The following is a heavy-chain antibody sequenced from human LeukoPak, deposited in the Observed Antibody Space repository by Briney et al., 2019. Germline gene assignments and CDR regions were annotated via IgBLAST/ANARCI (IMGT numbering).Heavy chain of an antibody. CDR1: GGSISSGDYY. V-gene: IGHV4-30-4*08. D-gene: IGHD3-3*01. J-gene: IGHJ2*01. CDR3: ARDFWSGYSHWYFDL. Sequence: PSQTPSLTCTVSGGSISSGDYYWSWIRQPPGKGLEWIGYIYYSGSTYYNPSLKSRVTISVDTSKNQFSLKLTSVTAADTAVYYCARDFWSGYSHWYFDLWGRGTLVTVSS. CDR2: IYYSGST.